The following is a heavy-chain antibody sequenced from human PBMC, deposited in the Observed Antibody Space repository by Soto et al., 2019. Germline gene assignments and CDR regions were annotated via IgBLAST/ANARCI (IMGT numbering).Heavy chain of an antibody. D-gene: IGHD3-9*01. V-gene: IGHV3-23*01. CDR1: GLTCSSYA. CDR3: AKDSSSYCVFLTGWVYYYGLDG. CDR2: ISGSGGST. Sequence: QTGRSMRLSCAAYGLTCSSYAMSWVRQAPGKGLEWVSAISGSGGSTYYADSVKGRFTISRDDSKNTLDLQRNSLRAEDTAVYYCAKDSSSYCVFLTGWVYYYGLDGWGQGATVTVSS. J-gene: IGHJ6*02.